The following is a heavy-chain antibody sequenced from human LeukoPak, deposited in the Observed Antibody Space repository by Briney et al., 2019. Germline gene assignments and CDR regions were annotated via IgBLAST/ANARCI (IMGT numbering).Heavy chain of an antibody. J-gene: IGHJ4*02. Sequence: PGGSLRLSCAASGFSFDDYAMHWVRQAPGKGLEWVSGISWNSGSIGYADSVKGRLTISRDNAKNSLYLQMNSLRAEDTALYYCAKDISAADGLDYWGQGTLVTVSS. D-gene: IGHD6-13*01. CDR3: AKDISAADGLDY. V-gene: IGHV3-9*01. CDR1: GFSFDDYA. CDR2: ISWNSGSI.